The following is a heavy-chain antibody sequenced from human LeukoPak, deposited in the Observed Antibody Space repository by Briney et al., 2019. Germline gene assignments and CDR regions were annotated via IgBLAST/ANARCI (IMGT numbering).Heavy chain of an antibody. Sequence: GGSLRLSCAASGFTFSSYVMSWVRQAPGKGLKWVSAISGSGGSTYYADSVKGRFTISRDNAKNSLYLQMNSLRAEDTAVYYCARRRYNWNAIDYWGQGTLVTVSS. CDR1: GFTFSSYV. V-gene: IGHV3-23*01. J-gene: IGHJ4*02. D-gene: IGHD1-20*01. CDR3: ARRRYNWNAIDY. CDR2: ISGSGGST.